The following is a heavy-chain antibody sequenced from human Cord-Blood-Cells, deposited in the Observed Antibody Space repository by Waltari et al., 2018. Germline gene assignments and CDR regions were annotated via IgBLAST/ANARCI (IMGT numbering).Heavy chain of an antibody. J-gene: IGHJ3*02. D-gene: IGHD1-26*01. CDR1: GFTFSSYS. V-gene: IGHV3-21*01. Sequence: EVQLVESGGGLVKPGGSLRLSCAASGFTFSSYSLNWVRRAPGKGLEWVSSISSSSSYIYYADSVKGRFTISRDNAKNSLYLQMNSLRAEDTAVYYCARVGVGATTAFDIWGQGTMVTVSS. CDR3: ARVGVGATTAFDI. CDR2: ISSSSSYI.